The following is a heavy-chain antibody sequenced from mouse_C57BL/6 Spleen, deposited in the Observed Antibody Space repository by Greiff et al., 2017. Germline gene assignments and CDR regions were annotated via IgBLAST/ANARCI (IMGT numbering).Heavy chain of an antibody. CDR2: INPNNGGT. Sequence: EVQLQQSGPELVKPGASVKMSCKASGYTFTDYNMHWVKQSHGKSLEWIGYINPNNGGTSYNQKFKGKATLTVNKSSSTAYMELRSLTSEDSAVYYCTICLLRDAMDYWGQGTSVTVSS. D-gene: IGHD2-3*01. J-gene: IGHJ4*01. CDR3: TICLLRDAMDY. CDR1: GYTFTDYN. V-gene: IGHV1-22*01.